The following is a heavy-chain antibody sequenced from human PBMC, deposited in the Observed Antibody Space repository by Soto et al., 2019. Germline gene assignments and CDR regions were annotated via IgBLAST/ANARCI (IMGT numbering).Heavy chain of an antibody. Sequence: KPSETLSLTCTVSGGSVSSYYWSWIRQPPGKGLEWIGYIYYSGSTNYNPSLKSRVTISVDTSKNQFSLKLSSVTAADTAVYYRARDLYGSGSYPSRWFDPWGQGTLVTVSS. J-gene: IGHJ5*02. CDR2: IYYSGST. V-gene: IGHV4-59*02. CDR3: ARDLYGSGSYPSRWFDP. CDR1: GGSVSSYY. D-gene: IGHD3-10*01.